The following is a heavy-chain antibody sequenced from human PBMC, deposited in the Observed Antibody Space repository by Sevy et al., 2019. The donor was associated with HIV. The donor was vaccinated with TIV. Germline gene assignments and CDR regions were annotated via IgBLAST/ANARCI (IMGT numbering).Heavy chain of an antibody. CDR3: ARNNSGHSFDF. Sequence: SETLSLTCSVSDGSMTNNNYYWAWIRRPPGKGLEWIGSVHYGGSTHYNPSSWGRVSISVDTSKRVVSLDLSSVTSADTAVYFCARNNSGHSFDFWGHGILVTVS. CDR1: DGSMTNNNYY. CDR2: VHYGGST. V-gene: IGHV4-39*01. D-gene: IGHD6-19*01. J-gene: IGHJ4*01.